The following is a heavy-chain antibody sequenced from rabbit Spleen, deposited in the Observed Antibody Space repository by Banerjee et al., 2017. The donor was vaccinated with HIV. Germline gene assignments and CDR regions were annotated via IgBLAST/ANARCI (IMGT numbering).Heavy chain of an antibody. CDR3: ARDLVGVIGWNFYL. V-gene: IGHV1S40*01. CDR1: GFSFSSSYY. CDR2: IYTGSDST. Sequence: QSLEESGGDLVKPGASLTLTCTASGFSFSSSYYMCWVRQAPGKGLEWIGCIYTGSDSTYYANWPKGRFTISKTSSTTVTLRMTSLTAADRATYFCARDLVGVIGWNFYLWGPGTLVTVS. J-gene: IGHJ4*01. D-gene: IGHD1-1*01.